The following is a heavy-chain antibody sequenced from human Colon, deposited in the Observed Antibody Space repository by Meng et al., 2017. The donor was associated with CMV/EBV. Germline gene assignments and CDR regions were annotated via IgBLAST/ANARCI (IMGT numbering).Heavy chain of an antibody. D-gene: IGHD3-16*02. CDR2: MNPNSGNT. J-gene: IGHJ5*02. Sequence: KVSCKAYGYTFTSYDINWVRQATGQGLEWMGWMNPNSGNTGYAQKFQGRVTITRNTSISTAYMELSSLRSEDTAVYYCAHLGGSYRAWGQGTLVTVSS. CDR1: GYTFTSYD. V-gene: IGHV1-8*03. CDR3: AHLGGSYRA.